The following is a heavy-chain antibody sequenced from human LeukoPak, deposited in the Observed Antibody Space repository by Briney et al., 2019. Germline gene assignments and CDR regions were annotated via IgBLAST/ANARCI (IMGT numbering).Heavy chain of an antibody. J-gene: IGHJ4*02. CDR1: GFTFSSYS. Sequence: PGGSLRLPCAASGFTFSSYSMNWVRQAPGKGLEWVSAISGSGGSTYYADSVKGRFTISRDNSKNTLYLQMNSLRAEDTAVYCCAKDGRGNPAAPFDYWGQGTLVTVSS. CDR3: AKDGRGNPAAPFDY. D-gene: IGHD2-2*01. CDR2: ISGSGGST. V-gene: IGHV3-23*01.